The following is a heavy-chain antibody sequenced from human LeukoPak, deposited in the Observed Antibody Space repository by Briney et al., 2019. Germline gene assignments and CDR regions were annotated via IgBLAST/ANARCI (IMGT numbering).Heavy chain of an antibody. V-gene: IGHV3-74*01. CDR3: ARVSVDSSSWYSLDY. Sequence: GGSLRLSCAASGFTFTNYAMSWVRQAPGKGRVWVSRINSDGSSTSYADSLKGRFTISRDHAKNTLYLQMNSLRAEDTAVYYCARVSVDSSSWYSLDYWGQGTLVTVSS. J-gene: IGHJ4*02. CDR2: INSDGSST. CDR1: GFTFTNYA. D-gene: IGHD6-13*01.